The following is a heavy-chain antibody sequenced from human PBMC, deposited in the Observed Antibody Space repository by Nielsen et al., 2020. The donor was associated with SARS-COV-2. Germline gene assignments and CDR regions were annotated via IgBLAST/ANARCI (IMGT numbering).Heavy chain of an antibody. J-gene: IGHJ6*02. D-gene: IGHD3-10*01. Sequence: ASVKVSCKASGYSFSRYPMNWVRQAPGQGLEWMGWIDTNIGKPTPAQGSTGRFVFSSDTSVSTASLQISTLRAEDTAVYYCARENSGPGGTASYGMDLWGQGTTVTVSS. CDR3: ARENSGPGGTASYGMDL. V-gene: IGHV7-4-1*02. CDR1: GYSFSRYP. CDR2: IDTNIGKP.